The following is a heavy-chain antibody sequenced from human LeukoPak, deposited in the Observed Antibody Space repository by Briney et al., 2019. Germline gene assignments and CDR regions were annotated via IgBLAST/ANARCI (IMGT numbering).Heavy chain of an antibody. V-gene: IGHV6-1*01. D-gene: IGHD2-2*01. J-gene: IGHJ5*02. CDR1: GDSVSSNSVT. CDR3: ARRLTQYDCFDP. CDR2: TYYRSTWYN. Sequence: SQTLSLTCAISGDSVSSNSVTWNWIRQSLSRGLEWPGRTYYRSTWYNDYAVSVRGRITVNPDTSKNQFSLHLNSVTPEDTAVYYCARRLTQYDCFDPWGQGILVTVSS.